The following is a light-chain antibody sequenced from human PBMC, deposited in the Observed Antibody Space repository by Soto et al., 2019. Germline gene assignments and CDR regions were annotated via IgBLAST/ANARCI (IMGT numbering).Light chain of an antibody. CDR2: GAS. Sequence: EIVMTQSPATLSVSPGERATLSCRASQSVSSNLAWFQQKRGQGPTLLIYGASTRASGIPARFSGSGSGTEFTLTITSLQPDDFAVYYCQQYKNWPPWTFGQGTKVEIK. CDR1: QSVSSN. CDR3: QQYKNWPPWT. V-gene: IGKV3-15*01. J-gene: IGKJ1*01.